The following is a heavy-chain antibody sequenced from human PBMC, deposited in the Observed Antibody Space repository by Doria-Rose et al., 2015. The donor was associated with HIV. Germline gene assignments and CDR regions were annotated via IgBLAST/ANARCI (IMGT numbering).Heavy chain of an antibody. Sequence: QVTLKESGPVLVKPTETLTLTCTVSGVSLSSPGMGVSWIRQPPGKALEWLANIFSDDERSYNTSLKSRLTSSRDTSKSQVVPTMTDMDPVDTATYYCARIKSSRWYHKYYFDFWGQGTLVIVSA. CDR3: ARIKSSRWYHKYYFDF. CDR1: GVSLSSPGMG. CDR2: IFSDDER. V-gene: IGHV2-26*01. J-gene: IGHJ4*02. D-gene: IGHD6-13*01.